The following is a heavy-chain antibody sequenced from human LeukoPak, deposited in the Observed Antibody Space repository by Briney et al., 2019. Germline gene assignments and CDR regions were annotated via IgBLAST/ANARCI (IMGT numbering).Heavy chain of an antibody. CDR1: GYTFTSYD. D-gene: IGHD3-10*01. V-gene: IGHV1-8*01. CDR3: ARGYYYGSGSYYNY. Sequence: GASVKVSCKASGYTFTSYDINWVRQATGQGLEWMGWMNPNSGNTGYAQKFQGRITMTRNTSISTAYMELSSLRSKDTAVYYCARGYYYGSGSYYNYWGQGTLVTVSS. J-gene: IGHJ4*02. CDR2: MNPNSGNT.